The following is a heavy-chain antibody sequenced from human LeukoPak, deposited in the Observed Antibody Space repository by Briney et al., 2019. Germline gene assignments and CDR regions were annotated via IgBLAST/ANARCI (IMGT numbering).Heavy chain of an antibody. CDR1: GLTFSTYR. D-gene: IGHD6-19*01. V-gene: IGHV3-74*01. Sequence: PGGSLRLSCAASGLTFSTYRMHWVRQAPGKGLVWVSRINSDGRSTTYADFVKGRFTISIDNAKNTLYLQMNSLRAEDTAVYYCAREGTSGWYYFDYWGQGTLVTVSS. J-gene: IGHJ4*02. CDR2: INSDGRST. CDR3: AREGTSGWYYFDY.